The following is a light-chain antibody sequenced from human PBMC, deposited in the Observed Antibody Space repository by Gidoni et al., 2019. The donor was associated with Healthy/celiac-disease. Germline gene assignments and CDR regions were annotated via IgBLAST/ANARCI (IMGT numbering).Light chain of an antibody. Sequence: DIQMTQSPSSLSASVGDRVTITCQASQDISNYLNWYQQKPGKAPKLLIYDASNLETGVPSRFSGSGSGIDFTFTISSLQPEDIATYDCQQYDNLLCSFGQGTKLEIK. CDR2: DAS. CDR1: QDISNY. J-gene: IGKJ2*04. CDR3: QQYDNLLCS. V-gene: IGKV1-33*01.